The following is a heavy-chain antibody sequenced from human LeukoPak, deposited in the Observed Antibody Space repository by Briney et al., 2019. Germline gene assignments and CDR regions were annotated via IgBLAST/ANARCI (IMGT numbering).Heavy chain of an antibody. V-gene: IGHV3-53*04. D-gene: IGHD3-22*01. CDR1: GFTVSSNY. CDR3: ARANYYDSSGAFDY. Sequence: AGGSLRLSCAASGFTVSSNYMSGVRQAPGKAVEGFSVIYSGGSTYYADSVKDRYPISRHNSKNTLYVQMNSQRAEDTAVYYCARANYYDSSGAFDYWGQGTLVAVSS. CDR2: IYSGGST. J-gene: IGHJ4*02.